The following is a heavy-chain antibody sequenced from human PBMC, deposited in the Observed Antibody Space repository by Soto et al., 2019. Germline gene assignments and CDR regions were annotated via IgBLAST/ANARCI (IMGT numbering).Heavy chain of an antibody. J-gene: IGHJ6*02. CDR2: IYYSGST. Sequence: SETLSLTCTVSGGAISIYYWNWIRQPPGKGLEWIGYIYYSGSTNYNPSLKSRVTISVDTSKKQFSLKLSSVTDADTAVSYCARDKNVYARGSYYGTDVSGQGTTVTVSS. CDR1: GGAISIYY. V-gene: IGHV4-59*01. D-gene: IGHD2-8*01. CDR3: ARDKNVYARGSYYGTDV.